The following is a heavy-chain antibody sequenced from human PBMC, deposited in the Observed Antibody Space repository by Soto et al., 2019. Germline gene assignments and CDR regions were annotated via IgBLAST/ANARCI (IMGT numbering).Heavy chain of an antibody. J-gene: IGHJ6*02. Sequence: QVQLVQSGVEVKKPGSSVKVSCKASGGTLNSYAIDWVRQAPGQGLEWMGGIIPIFGNTYYAQRLQGRVKRTADESTRTAYMELSTLTSEDTAVYYWARGTVTGSEYNFYYYGMDVWGQGTTVIVSS. CDR1: GGTLNSYA. CDR3: ARGTVTGSEYNFYYYGMDV. V-gene: IGHV1-69*12. CDR2: IIPIFGNT. D-gene: IGHD1-1*01.